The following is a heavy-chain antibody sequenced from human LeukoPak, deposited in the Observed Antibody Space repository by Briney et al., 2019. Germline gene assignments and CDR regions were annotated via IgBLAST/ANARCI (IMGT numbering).Heavy chain of an antibody. J-gene: IGHJ5*01. CDR3: ARRGVIGIAADYNWFDS. CDR2: INHGGST. Sequence: AGTLCLSCAASGFTFSGYYLSWIRQAPGKGLEWISEINHGGSTNYNPSLKSRFTISVDTSKNQFSLKLSSVTAADTAEYYGARRGVIGIAADYNWFDSWGQGTLVTVSS. V-gene: IGHV4-34*01. D-gene: IGHD6-13*01. CDR1: GFTFSGYY.